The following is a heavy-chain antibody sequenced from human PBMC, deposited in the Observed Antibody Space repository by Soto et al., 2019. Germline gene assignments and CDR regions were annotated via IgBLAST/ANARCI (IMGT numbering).Heavy chain of an antibody. CDR3: VRSSYDAHLHSCTDACDF. J-gene: IGHJ3*01. CDR2: IYWDDDK. V-gene: IGHV2-5*02. D-gene: IGHD2-2*01. Sequence: QITLKESGPALVKPTQTLTLTCTFSGFSLTTSGVGVGWVRQPRGKALEWLAYIYWDDDKRYSPSLRNRLTITNDTARNQVVLTMTNMEPVDTGTYYCVRSSYDAHLHSCTDACDFWGQGTMVTSSS. CDR1: GFSLTTSGVG.